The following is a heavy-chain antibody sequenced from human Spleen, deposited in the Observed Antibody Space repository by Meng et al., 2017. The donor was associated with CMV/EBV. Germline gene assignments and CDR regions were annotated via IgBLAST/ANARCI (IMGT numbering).Heavy chain of an antibody. V-gene: IGHV4-34*01. J-gene: IGHJ5*02. CDR2: INHSGST. CDR1: GGSFRGYY. Sequence: QVELQQWGAGLLKPSETLSLPCAVYGGSFRGYYWSWIRQPPGKGLEWIGEINHSGSTNYNPSLKSRVTISVDTSKNQFSLKLSSVTAADTAVYYCARIEGLWFGELLGWFDPWGQGTLVTVSS. CDR3: ARIEGLWFGELLGWFDP. D-gene: IGHD3-10*01.